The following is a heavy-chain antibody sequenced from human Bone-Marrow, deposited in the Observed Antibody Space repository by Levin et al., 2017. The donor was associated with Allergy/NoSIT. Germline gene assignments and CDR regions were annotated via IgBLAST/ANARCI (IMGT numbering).Heavy chain of an antibody. J-gene: IGHJ4*02. V-gene: IGHV3-48*03. CDR3: ARGRGVVPAATRFDY. Sequence: GESLKISCAASGFTFSSYEMNWVRQAPGKGLEWVSYISSSGSTIYYADSVKGRFTISRDNAKNSLYLQMNSLRAEDTAVYYCARGRGVVPAATRFDYWGQGTLVTVSS. CDR2: ISSSGSTI. CDR1: GFTFSSYE. D-gene: IGHD2-2*01.